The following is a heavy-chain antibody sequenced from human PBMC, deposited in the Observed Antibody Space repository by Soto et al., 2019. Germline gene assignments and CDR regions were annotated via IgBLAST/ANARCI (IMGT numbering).Heavy chain of an antibody. CDR2: FDPEDGET. CDR1: GYTLTELS. J-gene: IGHJ6*02. CDR3: ATTAQWLRSSHYYSYGMDV. Sequence: ASVKVSCKVSGYTLTELSMHWVRQAPGKGLEWMGGFDPEDGETIYAQKFQGRVTMTEDTSTDTAYMELSSLRSEDTAVYYCATTAQWLRSSHYYSYGMDVWGQGTTVTVSS. D-gene: IGHD5-12*01. V-gene: IGHV1-24*01.